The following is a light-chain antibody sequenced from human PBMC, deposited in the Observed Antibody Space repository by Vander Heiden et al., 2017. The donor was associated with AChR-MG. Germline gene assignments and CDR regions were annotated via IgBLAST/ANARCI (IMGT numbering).Light chain of an antibody. CDR1: QSVSSY. CDR2: DAS. CDR3: QQGSNWPWT. Sequence: LVLPPSPATLSSSPGASPTLSCRASQSVSSYLAWYQQKPGQAPRLLIYDASNRATGIPARFSGSGSGTDFTLTISSLEPEDFAVYYCQQGSNWPWTFGQGTKVEIK. V-gene: IGKV3-11*01. J-gene: IGKJ1*01.